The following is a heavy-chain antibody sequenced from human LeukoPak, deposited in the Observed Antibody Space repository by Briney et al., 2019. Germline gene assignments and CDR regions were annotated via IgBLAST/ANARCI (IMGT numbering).Heavy chain of an antibody. D-gene: IGHD4-17*01. J-gene: IGHJ4*02. CDR2: ISSSSSYR. CDR3: ARDNDYGVDY. CDR1: GFTFGDYA. Sequence: PGRSLRLSCTASGFTFGDYAMNWVRQVPGKGLEWVSYISSSSSYRYYADSVKGRFTISRDNAKNSLYLQMDSLRAEDTAVYYCARDNDYGVDYWGQGTLVTVSS. V-gene: IGHV3-21*01.